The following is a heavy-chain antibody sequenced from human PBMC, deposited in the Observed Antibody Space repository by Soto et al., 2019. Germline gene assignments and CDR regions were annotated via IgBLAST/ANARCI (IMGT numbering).Heavy chain of an antibody. Sequence: QLQLQESGPGLVKPSETLSLTCNISGGSISSFNHYWAWIRQSPGKGLEWIANIYYSGTTYYNPSLNSRATMFIATSKKQFSLKINSVTAADTAVYFCARHAFKSNWVAGWFDAWGQGSLVSV. CDR2: IYYSGTT. D-gene: IGHD1-1*01. CDR1: GGSISSFNHY. CDR3: ARHAFKSNWVAGWFDA. V-gene: IGHV4-39*01. J-gene: IGHJ5*02.